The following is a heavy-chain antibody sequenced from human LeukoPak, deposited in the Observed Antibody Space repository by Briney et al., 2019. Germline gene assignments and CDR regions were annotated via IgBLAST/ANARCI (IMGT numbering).Heavy chain of an antibody. CDR1: GRTFSSYA. D-gene: IGHD3-10*01. CDR2: IIPIFGTA. J-gene: IGHJ6*04. Sequence: SVKVSCKASGRTFSSYAISWVRQAPGQGLEWMGGIIPIFGTANYAQKFQGRVTITADKSTSTAYMELSSLRSEDTAVYYCARGRWYYYGSGSYTPVKNYYYGMDVWGKGTTVTVSS. CDR3: ARGRWYYYGSGSYTPVKNYYYGMDV. V-gene: IGHV1-69*06.